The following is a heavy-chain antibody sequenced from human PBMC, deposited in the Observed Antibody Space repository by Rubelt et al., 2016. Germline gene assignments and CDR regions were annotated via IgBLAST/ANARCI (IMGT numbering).Heavy chain of an antibody. D-gene: IGHD3-22*01. Sequence: QVQLVESGGGVVQPGRSMRLSCAASGFIFRNYALSWGRQAPGKGPEWVTLISYDGRKEYYFDSLKGRFTISRDNSNNTLYLEMTNLRPEDTAVYYCAKGTTMISWFDPLGQGTLVTVSS. CDR3: AKGTTMISWFDP. V-gene: IGHV3-30*18. J-gene: IGHJ5*02. CDR1: GFIFRNYA. CDR2: ISYDGRKE.